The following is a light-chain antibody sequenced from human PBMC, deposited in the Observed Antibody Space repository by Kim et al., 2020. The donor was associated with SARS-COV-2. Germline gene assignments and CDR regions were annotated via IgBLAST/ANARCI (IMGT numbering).Light chain of an antibody. CDR2: VGTGGVVG. V-gene: IGLV9-49*01. CDR1: SGYRNYK. J-gene: IGLJ3*02. Sequence: CTLGSGYRNYKVDWYQQGPGKGPRFVMRVGTGGVVGSRGDGIPDRFSVLGSGLNRYLTIKNIQEEDESDYHCGADHGTGSNFVWVFGGGTQLTVL. CDR3: GADHGTGSNFVWV.